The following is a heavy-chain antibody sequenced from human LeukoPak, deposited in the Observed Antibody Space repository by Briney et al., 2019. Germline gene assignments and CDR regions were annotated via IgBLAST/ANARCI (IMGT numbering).Heavy chain of an antibody. Sequence: EASVKVSCKASGYTFTDYYVYWVRQAPGQGLEWMGWINPNSGDTNYAQKFQGRVTMTRDTSISTAYMELSSLRSDDTAMYYCARMWSTTTYGWNWFDPWGQGTLVTVSS. CDR3: ARMWSTTTYGWNWFDP. D-gene: IGHD3-10*01. CDR2: INPNSGDT. V-gene: IGHV1-2*02. CDR1: GYTFTDYY. J-gene: IGHJ5*02.